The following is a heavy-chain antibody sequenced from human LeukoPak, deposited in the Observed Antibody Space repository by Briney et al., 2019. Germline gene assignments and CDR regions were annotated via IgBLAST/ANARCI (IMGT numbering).Heavy chain of an antibody. V-gene: IGHV3-30*02. CDR2: IRYDGSNK. CDR1: GFRFRNYG. Sequence: GGSLRLSCAASGFRFRNYGMHWVRQAPGKGLEWVAFIRYDGSNKYYADSVKGRFTISRDNSKNTLYLQMNSLRAEDTAVYYCAKDGPTPGYYYYYMDVWGKGTTVTVSS. CDR3: AKDGPTPGYYYYYMDV. D-gene: IGHD3-10*01. J-gene: IGHJ6*03.